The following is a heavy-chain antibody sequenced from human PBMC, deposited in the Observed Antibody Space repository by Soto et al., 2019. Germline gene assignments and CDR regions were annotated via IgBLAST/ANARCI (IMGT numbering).Heavy chain of an antibody. CDR1: GDSISTVDYF. J-gene: IGHJ5*01. CDR2: IYKSTTT. V-gene: IGHV4-30-4*01. D-gene: IGHD2-15*01. Sequence: LSLTCSVSGDSISTVDYFWAWIRQPPGQALEYIGYIYKSTTTYYNPSFESRVAISLDTSKSQFSLNVTSVTAADTAVYFCARGRYCLTGRCFPNWFDSWGQGXLVTVSS. CDR3: ARGRYCLTGRCFPNWFDS.